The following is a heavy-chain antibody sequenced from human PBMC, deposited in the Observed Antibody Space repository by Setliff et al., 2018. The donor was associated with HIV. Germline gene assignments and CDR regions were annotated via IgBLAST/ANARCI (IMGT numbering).Heavy chain of an antibody. CDR3: VKRGIAVAGRWVPRNNWFDP. CDR2: INHSGGT. V-gene: IGHV4-34*01. D-gene: IGHD6-19*01. J-gene: IGHJ5*02. CDR1: GESFTDYY. Sequence: PSETLSLTCAVSGESFTDYYWSWIRQSPGKGLEWIGEINHSGGTNYNPSRKSRVTISVDTTKNQFSLKVKSVTAADTAVYFCVKRGIAVAGRWVPRNNWFDPWGQGSLVTVTS.